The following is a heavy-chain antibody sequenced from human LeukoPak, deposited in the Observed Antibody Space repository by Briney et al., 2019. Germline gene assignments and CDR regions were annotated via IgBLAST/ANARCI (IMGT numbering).Heavy chain of an antibody. D-gene: IGHD3-22*01. J-gene: IGHJ4*02. CDR3: ARGDSSDYQRNTKLDY. Sequence: GGSLRLSCAASGFTFSSYDVHWVRQTTGKGLEWVSAIGTAGDTYYPGSVKGRFTISRENAKNSLYLQMNSLGAGDTAVYYCARGDSSDYQRNTKLDYWGQGTLVTVSS. CDR1: GFTFSSYD. V-gene: IGHV3-13*01. CDR2: IGTAGDT.